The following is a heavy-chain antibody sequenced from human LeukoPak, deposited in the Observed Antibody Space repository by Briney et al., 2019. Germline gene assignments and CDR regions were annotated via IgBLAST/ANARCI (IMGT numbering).Heavy chain of an antibody. Sequence: ASVKVSCKASGYTFTGYYMHWVRQAPGQGLEWMGWINPNSGGTNYAQKFQGRVTMTRDTSISTAYMELSRLRSDDTAVYYCARTEKYYDILTGFNWFDPWGQGTLATVSS. D-gene: IGHD3-9*01. CDR1: GYTFTGYY. CDR3: ARTEKYYDILTGFNWFDP. J-gene: IGHJ5*02. V-gene: IGHV1-2*02. CDR2: INPNSGGT.